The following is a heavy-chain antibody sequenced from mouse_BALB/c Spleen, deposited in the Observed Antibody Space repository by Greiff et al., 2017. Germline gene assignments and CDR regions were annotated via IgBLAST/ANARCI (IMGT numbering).Heavy chain of an antibody. D-gene: IGHD2-1*01. CDR3: ARGEDYGNYFDY. Sequence: VKLMESGPELVKPGASVRISCKASGYTFTSYYIHWVKQRPGQGLEWIGWIYPGNVNTKYNEKFKGKATLTEDKSSSTAYMQLSSLTSEDSAVYFCARGEDYGNYFDYWGQGTTLTVSS. J-gene: IGHJ2*01. CDR2: IYPGNVNT. V-gene: IGHV1S56*01. CDR1: GYTFTSYY.